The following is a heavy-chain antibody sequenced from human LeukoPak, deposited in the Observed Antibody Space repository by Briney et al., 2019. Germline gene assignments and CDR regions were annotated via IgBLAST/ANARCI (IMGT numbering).Heavy chain of an antibody. CDR2: ISYDGSNK. D-gene: IGHD6-19*01. J-gene: IGHJ4*02. CDR1: GFTFSSYG. V-gene: IGHV3-30*03. CDR3: AHNQRPGYSSGWPHF. Sequence: GRSLRLSCAASGFTFSSYGMHWVRQAPGKGLEWGAVISYDGSNKYYADSVKGRFTISRDNSKNTLYLQMNSLRAEDTAVYYCAHNQRPGYSSGWPHFWGQGTLVTVSS.